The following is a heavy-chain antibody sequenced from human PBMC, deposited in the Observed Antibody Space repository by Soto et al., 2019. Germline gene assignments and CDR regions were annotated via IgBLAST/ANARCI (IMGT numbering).Heavy chain of an antibody. CDR2: ISYDGSNK. CDR1: GFTFSSYA. J-gene: IGHJ6*02. CDR3: AREKSRWELQFSYGMDV. Sequence: PGGSLRLSCAASGFTFSSYAMHWVRQAPGKGLEWVAVISYDGSNKYYADSVKGRFTISRDNSKNTLYLQMNSLRAEDTAVYYCAREKSRWELQFSYGMDVWGQGTTVTVSS. D-gene: IGHD1-26*01. V-gene: IGHV3-30-3*01.